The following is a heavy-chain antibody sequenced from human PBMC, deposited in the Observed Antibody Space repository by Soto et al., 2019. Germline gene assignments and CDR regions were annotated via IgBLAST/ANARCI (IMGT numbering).Heavy chain of an antibody. J-gene: IGHJ4*02. Sequence: PGGSLRLSCAASGFTFSSYAMHWVRQAPGKGLEWVAVISYDGSNKYYADSVKGRFTISRDNSKSTLYLQMNSLRAEDTAVYYCASLYYYDSSGYIGRTELIDYWGQGTLVTVSS. CDR2: ISYDGSNK. CDR3: ASLYYYDSSGYIGRTELIDY. V-gene: IGHV3-30-3*01. D-gene: IGHD3-22*01. CDR1: GFTFSSYA.